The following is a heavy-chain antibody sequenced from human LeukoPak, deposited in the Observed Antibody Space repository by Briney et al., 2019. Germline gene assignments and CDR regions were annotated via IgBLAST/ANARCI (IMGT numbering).Heavy chain of an antibody. Sequence: SETLSLTCTGYAATICNGYWRWLRQPPGKGLEWLGDIYYSGSSNYNPSLKSRVTISVDTSKSQFSLKLRSVTAADTAVYYCARQAYCSGSSCSPFVYWGQGTLVSVSS. V-gene: IGHV4-59*08. CDR3: ARQAYCSGSSCSPFVY. CDR1: AATICNGY. CDR2: IYYSGSS. D-gene: IGHD2-15*01. J-gene: IGHJ4*02.